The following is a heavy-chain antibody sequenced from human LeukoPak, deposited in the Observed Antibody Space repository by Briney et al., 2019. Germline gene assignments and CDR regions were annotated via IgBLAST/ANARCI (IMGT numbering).Heavy chain of an antibody. CDR1: GFTFSNYG. J-gene: IGHJ5*02. V-gene: IGHV3-23*01. CDR2: ISDSDDST. CDR3: AKGKPAAGVISPFDP. Sequence: PGGSLRLSCAASGFTFSNYGMSWVRQAPGKGLEWVSTISDSDDSTYYADSVKGRFTISRDNSKNTLYLQMNSLRAEDTAVYYCAKGKPAAGVISPFDPWGQGTLVIVSS. D-gene: IGHD6-13*01.